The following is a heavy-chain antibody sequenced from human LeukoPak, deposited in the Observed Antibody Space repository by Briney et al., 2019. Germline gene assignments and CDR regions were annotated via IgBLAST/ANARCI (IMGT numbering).Heavy chain of an antibody. V-gene: IGHV4-59*06. CDR1: GGSISSYY. D-gene: IGHD2-2*01. CDR3: ASFNLGYQYVDY. CDR2: IYYSGST. Sequence: SETLSLTCTVSGGSISSYYWSWIRQPPGKGLEWIGYIYYSGSTYYNPSLKSRVTISVDTSKNQFSLKLTSVTAADTAVYFCASFNLGYQYVDYWGQGTLVTVSS. J-gene: IGHJ4*02.